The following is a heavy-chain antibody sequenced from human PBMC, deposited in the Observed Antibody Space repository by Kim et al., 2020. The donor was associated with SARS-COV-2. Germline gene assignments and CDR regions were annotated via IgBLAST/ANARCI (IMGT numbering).Heavy chain of an antibody. D-gene: IGHD6-13*01. CDR2: TYYRSKWYN. CDR3: ARGEGAAGHYYYGMDV. CDR1: GDSVSSNSAA. J-gene: IGHJ6*02. V-gene: IGHV6-1*01. Sequence: SQTLSLTCAISGDSVSSNSAAWNWIRQSPSRGLEWLGRTYYRSKWYNDYAVSVKSRITINPDTSKNQFSLQLNSVTPEDTAVYYCARGEGAAGHYYYGMDVWGQGTTVTVSS.